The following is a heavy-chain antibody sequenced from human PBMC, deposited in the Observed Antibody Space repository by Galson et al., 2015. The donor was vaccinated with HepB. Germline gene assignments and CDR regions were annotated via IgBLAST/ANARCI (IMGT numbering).Heavy chain of an antibody. Sequence: SLRLSCAASGFTFSNAWMSWVRQAPGKGLEWVGRIKSKTDGGTTDYAAPVKGRFTISRDDSKNTLYLQMNSLKTEDTAVYYCTTDLPYDRGYYWGQGTLVTVSS. CDR3: TTDLPYDRGYY. D-gene: IGHD3-22*01. CDR2: IKSKTDGGTT. CDR1: GFTFSNAW. V-gene: IGHV3-15*01. J-gene: IGHJ4*02.